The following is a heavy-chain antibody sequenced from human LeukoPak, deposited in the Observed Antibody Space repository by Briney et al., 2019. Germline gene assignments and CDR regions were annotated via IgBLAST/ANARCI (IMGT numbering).Heavy chain of an antibody. CDR1: GFTFSSYG. Sequence: PGGSLRLSCAASGFTFSSYGMSWVRQAPGKGLEWVAFIRHDGSNKYYADSVKGRFTISRDNSKNTLYLQMNSLRDGDTAVYYCAKGSKLVVITRDHYMAVWGKGTTVTISS. CDR3: AKGSKLVVITRDHYMAV. D-gene: IGHD3-22*01. V-gene: IGHV3-30*02. J-gene: IGHJ6*03. CDR2: IRHDGSNK.